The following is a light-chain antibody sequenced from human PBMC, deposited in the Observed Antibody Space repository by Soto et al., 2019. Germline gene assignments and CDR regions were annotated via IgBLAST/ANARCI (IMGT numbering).Light chain of an antibody. J-gene: IGKJ1*01. CDR1: QSISSW. CDR2: DAS. CDR3: QQYNYYWT. Sequence: DIQMTQSPSTLSASVGDTVTVTCRASQSISSWLAWYQQKPGKAPKLLIYDASSLESGVPARFSGSGSGTEFTLSISSLQPDDFATYYCQQYNYYWTFGQGTKVDIK. V-gene: IGKV1-5*01.